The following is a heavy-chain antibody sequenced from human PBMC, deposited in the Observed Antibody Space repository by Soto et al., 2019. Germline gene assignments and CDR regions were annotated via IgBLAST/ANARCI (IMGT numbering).Heavy chain of an antibody. CDR3: ASASIRIRYWYSDL. CDR2: ISAYNGNT. V-gene: IGHV1-18*01. D-gene: IGHD2-15*01. J-gene: IGHJ2*01. CDR1: GYTFTSYG. Sequence: QVQLVQSGAEVKKPGASVKVSCKASGYTFTSYGISWVRQAPGQGLEWMGWISAYNGNTNYAQKLQGRVTMTTDTSTSTANREQRGLKSDNTAVYSCASASIRIRYWYSDLGGRGTRVTVPP.